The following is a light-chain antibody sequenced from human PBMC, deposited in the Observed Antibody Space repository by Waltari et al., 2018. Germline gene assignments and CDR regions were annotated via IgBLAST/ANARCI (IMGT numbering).Light chain of an antibody. J-gene: IGKJ4*01. CDR2: AAS. V-gene: IGKV1-39*01. CDR3: QQSYRTPLT. CDR1: QSISSF. Sequence: DLQMTQSPSSLSASVGDRVTITCRARQSISSFLNWYQQKPGKAPKLLIYAASSLQSGVPSRFSGSGSGTDFTLTISSLHPEDFATYYCQQSYRTPLTFGGGTKVDIK.